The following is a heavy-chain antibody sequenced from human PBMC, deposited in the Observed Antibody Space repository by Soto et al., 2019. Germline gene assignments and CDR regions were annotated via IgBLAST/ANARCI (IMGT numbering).Heavy chain of an antibody. CDR1: GYSFTSYW. V-gene: IGHV5-51*01. J-gene: IGHJ6*02. CDR2: IYPGDSDT. Sequence: PGESLKISCKGSGYSFTSYWIGWVRQMPGKGLEWMGIIYPGDSDTRYSPSFQGQVTISADKSISTAYLQWSSLKASDTAMYYCARHGTYYDILTGYNPYYYYGMDVWGPGTTVTAP. D-gene: IGHD3-9*01. CDR3: ARHGTYYDILTGYNPYYYYGMDV.